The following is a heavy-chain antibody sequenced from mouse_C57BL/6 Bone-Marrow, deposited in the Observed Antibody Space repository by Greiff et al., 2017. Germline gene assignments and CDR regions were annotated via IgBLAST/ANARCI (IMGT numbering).Heavy chain of an antibody. J-gene: IGHJ3*01. V-gene: IGHV5-6*01. CDR3: ARPLGAWFAY. CDR1: GFTFSSYG. Sequence: EVQRVESGGDLVKPGGSLKLSCAASGFTFSSYGMSWVRQTPDKRLEWVATISSGGSYTYYPDSVKGRFTISRDNAKNTLYLQMSSLKSEDTAMYYCARPLGAWFAYWGQGTLVTVSA. CDR2: ISSGGSYT.